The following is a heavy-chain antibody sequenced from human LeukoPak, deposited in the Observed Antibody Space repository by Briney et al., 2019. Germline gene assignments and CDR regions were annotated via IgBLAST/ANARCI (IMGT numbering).Heavy chain of an antibody. CDR2: ISGDGT. J-gene: IGHJ4*02. CDR1: GFTFSVYG. V-gene: IGHV3-23*01. Sequence: GGSLRLSCAASGFTFSVYGMSWVRQAPGKGLEWVSAISGDGTYYADSVKGRFTISRDNSKNAVYLQMNSLRAEDTAVYYCARDSYGDANFDSWGQGTLVTVSS. D-gene: IGHD4-17*01. CDR3: ARDSYGDANFDS.